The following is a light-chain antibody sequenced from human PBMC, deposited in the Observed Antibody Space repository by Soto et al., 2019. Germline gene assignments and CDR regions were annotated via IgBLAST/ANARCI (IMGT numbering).Light chain of an antibody. CDR2: GAS. CDR3: QQYYDWPLT. J-gene: IGKJ1*01. Sequence: EIVMTESPATLSVSPGERATLSCGASQSVSSNLAWYQQKPGQAPRLLIYGASNRATGIPARFSGSGSGTEFTLTISSLQSEDFALYFCQQYYDWPLTFDQGTKVEIK. CDR1: QSVSSN. V-gene: IGKV3D-15*01.